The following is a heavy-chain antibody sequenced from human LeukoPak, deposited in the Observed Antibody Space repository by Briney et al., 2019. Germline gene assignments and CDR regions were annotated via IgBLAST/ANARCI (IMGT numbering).Heavy chain of an antibody. J-gene: IGHJ5*02. D-gene: IGHD6-13*01. CDR3: ARDWAAGSHWFDP. CDR2: ISYDGSNK. Sequence: GRSLTLSCAASGFTFSNYAMHRVRQAPGKGLEWVAVISYDGSNKYYADSVKGRFTISRDNSKNTLYLQMNSLRAEDTAVYYCARDWAAGSHWFDPWGQGTLVTDSS. CDR1: GFTFSNYA. V-gene: IGHV3-30*04.